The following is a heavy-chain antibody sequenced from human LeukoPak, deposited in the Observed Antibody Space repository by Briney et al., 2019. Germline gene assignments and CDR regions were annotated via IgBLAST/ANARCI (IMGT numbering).Heavy chain of an antibody. CDR2: ISSSSSYI. J-gene: IGHJ4*02. CDR3: ASSMTTVTTAY. CDR1: GFTFSSYG. V-gene: IGHV3-21*01. D-gene: IGHD4-17*01. Sequence: PGGSLRLSCAASGFTFSSYGMHWVRQAPGKGLEWVSSISSSSSYIYYADSVKGRFTISRDNAKNSLYLQMNSLRAENTAVYYCASSMTTVTTAYWGQGTLVTVSS.